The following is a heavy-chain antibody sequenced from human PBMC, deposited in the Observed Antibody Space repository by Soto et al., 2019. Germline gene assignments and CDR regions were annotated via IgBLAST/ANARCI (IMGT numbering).Heavy chain of an antibody. J-gene: IGHJ5*02. CDR2: IFSNDEK. V-gene: IGHV2-26*01. D-gene: IGHD4-17*01. CDR1: GFSLSNARMG. Sequence: GSGPTLVKPTETLTLTCTVSGFSLSNARMGVSWIRQPPGKALEWLTHIFSNDEKSYSTSLKSRLTISKDTSKSQVVLTMTNMDPVDTATYYCARIEFVTPVYDWFDPWGQGTLVTSPQ. CDR3: ARIEFVTPVYDWFDP.